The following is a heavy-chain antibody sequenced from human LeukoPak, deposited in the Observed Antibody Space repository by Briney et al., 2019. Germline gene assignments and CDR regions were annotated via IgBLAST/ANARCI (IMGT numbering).Heavy chain of an antibody. CDR2: IYYSGST. D-gene: IGHD3-10*01. CDR3: ARTNYGSGTKDDY. J-gene: IGHJ4*02. V-gene: IGHV4-31*03. CDR1: GGSINNGGYY. Sequence: SESLSLTCTVSGGSINNGGYYWSWIRQLPGKGLEWIGYIYYSGSTYYNPSLKSRVIISVDTSKNQFSLKLSSVTAADTAIYYCARTNYGSGTKDDYWGQGTLVTVSS.